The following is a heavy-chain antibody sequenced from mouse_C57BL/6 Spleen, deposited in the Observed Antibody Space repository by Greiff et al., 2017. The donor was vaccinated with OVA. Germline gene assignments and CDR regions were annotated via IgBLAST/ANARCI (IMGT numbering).Heavy chain of an antibody. V-gene: IGHV1-54*01. Sequence: QVQLKQSGAELVRPGTSVKVSCKASGYAFTNYLIEWVKQRPGQGLEWIGVINPGSGGTNYNEKFKGKATLTADKSSSTAYMQLSSLTSEDSAVYFGARLNDYDGEWYFDVWGTGTTVTVSS. CDR3: ARLNDYDGEWYFDV. CDR2: INPGSGGT. J-gene: IGHJ1*03. CDR1: GYAFTNYL. D-gene: IGHD2-4*01.